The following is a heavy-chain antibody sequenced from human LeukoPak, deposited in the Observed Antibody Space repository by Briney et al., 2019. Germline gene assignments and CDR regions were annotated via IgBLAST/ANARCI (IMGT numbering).Heavy chain of an antibody. CDR1: GDSISSYY. V-gene: IGHV4-59*08. CDR2: IYYSGST. J-gene: IGHJ3*02. D-gene: IGHD3-22*01. Sequence: PSETLSLTCTVSGDSISSYYWSWSRQPPGKGLEWIGYIYYSGSTNYSPSHKSRVTISVDTSKNQFSLKLSSVTAADTAVYYCARSERIIIILGGAFDIWGQGTVVTVSS. CDR3: ARSERIIIILGGAFDI.